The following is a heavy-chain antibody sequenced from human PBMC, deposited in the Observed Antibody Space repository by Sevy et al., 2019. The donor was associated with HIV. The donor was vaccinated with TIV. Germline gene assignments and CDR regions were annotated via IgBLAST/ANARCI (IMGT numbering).Heavy chain of an antibody. D-gene: IGHD3-22*01. CDR1: AFTFSGSA. Sequence: GGSLRLSCAASAFTFSGSAVNWVRQASGKGLEWVGRIRTKANSYATAYAASVKGRFTISRDDSKNTAYLQMNSLKTEDTAVYYCTGRNDRTADYSGFVDYWGQGTLVTVSS. CDR2: IRTKANSYAT. CDR3: TGRNDRTADYSGFVDY. J-gene: IGHJ4*02. V-gene: IGHV3-73*01.